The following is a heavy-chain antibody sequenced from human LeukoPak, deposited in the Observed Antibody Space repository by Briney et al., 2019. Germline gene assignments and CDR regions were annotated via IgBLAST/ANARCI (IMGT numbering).Heavy chain of an antibody. CDR1: GFTFDDFA. CDR3: LKDAGGGTGLFDF. V-gene: IGHV3-9*03. Sequence: GGSLRLSCAPSGFTFDDFAMHWVRPAPKGGLGCGSGIRWNSGSIGPAHSVKGRFTITRDKAKNSVYLEMNRLRDEDMALYYCLKDAGGGTGLFDFWGQGALVTVSS. J-gene: IGHJ4*02. CDR2: IRWNSGSI. D-gene: IGHD3-16*01.